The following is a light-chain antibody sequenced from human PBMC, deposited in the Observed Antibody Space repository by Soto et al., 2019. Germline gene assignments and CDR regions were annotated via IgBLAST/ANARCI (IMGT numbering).Light chain of an antibody. CDR3: SAWDDNLSVV. CDR2: STD. Sequence: QSVLTQSPSVSGAPRQRVTISCSGTSSNIEKNAVNWYQQVPGEAPRLLIYSTDLRPSRVSDRFSGSKSGTSASLAISGLQSEDEGDYYCSAWDDNLSVVFGGGTKLTVL. CDR1: SSNIEKNA. V-gene: IGLV1-36*01. J-gene: IGLJ2*01.